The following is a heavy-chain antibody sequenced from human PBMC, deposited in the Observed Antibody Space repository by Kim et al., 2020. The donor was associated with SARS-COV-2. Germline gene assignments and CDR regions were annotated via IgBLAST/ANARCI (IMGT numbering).Heavy chain of an antibody. J-gene: IGHJ4*02. Sequence: YSTSLKTRLTISKDTSKNQVVLTLTNMDPVDTATYYCARTSSGYYYALGNWGQGTLVTVSS. CDR3: ARTSSGYYYALGN. V-gene: IGHV2-70*01. D-gene: IGHD3-22*01.